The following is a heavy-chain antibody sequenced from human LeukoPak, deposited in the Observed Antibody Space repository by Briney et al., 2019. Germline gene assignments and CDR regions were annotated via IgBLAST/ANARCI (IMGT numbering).Heavy chain of an antibody. D-gene: IGHD2-15*01. Sequence: GGSLRLSCAASGFTFSSYAMHWVRQAPGKGLEWVAVISYDGSNKYYADSVKGRFTISRDNSKNTLYLQMNSLRAEDTAVYYCARDSVWWSRGDFDYWGQGTLVTVSS. V-gene: IGHV3-30*04. CDR1: GFTFSSYA. J-gene: IGHJ4*02. CDR2: ISYDGSNK. CDR3: ARDSVWWSRGDFDY.